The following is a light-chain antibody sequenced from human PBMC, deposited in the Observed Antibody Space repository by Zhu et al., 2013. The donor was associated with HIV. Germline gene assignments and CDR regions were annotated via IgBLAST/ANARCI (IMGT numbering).Light chain of an antibody. CDR3: QQYGSSPGWT. Sequence: EIVMTQSPATLSVSPGERATLSCRASQSVSSSYLAWYQQKPDQAPRLLIYGASSRATGIPDRFSGSGSGTDFTLTISRLEPEDFAVYYCQQYGSSPGWTFGQGTKVEIK. CDR1: QSVSSSY. CDR2: GAS. V-gene: IGKV3-20*01. J-gene: IGKJ1*01.